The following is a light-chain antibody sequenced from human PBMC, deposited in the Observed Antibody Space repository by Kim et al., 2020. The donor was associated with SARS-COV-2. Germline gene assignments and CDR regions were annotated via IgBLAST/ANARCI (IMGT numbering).Light chain of an antibody. V-gene: IGKV3-20*01. Sequence: SPGERATLSCRASQSVRSSFLAWYQQKPGQAPRLLIYDASSRATGIPDRFSGSGSGTDFTLTISRLEPEDFVVYYCQQYGSSPLTFGGGTKVDIK. CDR3: QQYGSSPLT. CDR2: DAS. J-gene: IGKJ4*01. CDR1: QSVRSSF.